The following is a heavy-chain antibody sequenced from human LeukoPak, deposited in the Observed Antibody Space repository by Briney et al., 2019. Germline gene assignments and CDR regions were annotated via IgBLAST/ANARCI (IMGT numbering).Heavy chain of an antibody. CDR3: ARGDINYDILTGYQEGVGFDY. J-gene: IGHJ4*02. CDR2: IYHSGST. CDR1: GGSISSSNW. V-gene: IGHV4-4*02. Sequence: PSGTLSLNCAVSGGSISSSNWWSWVRQPPGKGLEWIGEIYHSGSTNYNPSLKSRVTISVDKSKNQSSLKLSSVTAADTAVYYCARGDINYDILTGYQEGVGFDYWGQGTLVTVSS. D-gene: IGHD3-9*01.